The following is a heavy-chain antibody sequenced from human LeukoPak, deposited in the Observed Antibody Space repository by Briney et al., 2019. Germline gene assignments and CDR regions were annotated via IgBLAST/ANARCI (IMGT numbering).Heavy chain of an antibody. CDR1: GFTFSSYA. Sequence: GGSLRLSCAASGFTFSSYAMSWVRQAPGKGLEWVSAISGSGGSTYYADSVKGRFTISRDNSKNTLYLQMNSLRAEDTAVYYCAKGLAGTRYYYYGMDVWGQGTTVTVSS. D-gene: IGHD1-7*01. CDR3: AKGLAGTRYYYYGMDV. CDR2: ISGSGGST. J-gene: IGHJ6*02. V-gene: IGHV3-23*01.